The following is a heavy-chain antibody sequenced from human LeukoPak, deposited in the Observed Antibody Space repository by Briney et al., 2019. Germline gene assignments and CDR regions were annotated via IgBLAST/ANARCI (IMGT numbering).Heavy chain of an antibody. J-gene: IGHJ4*02. D-gene: IGHD3-22*01. CDR1: GGTFSSYA. V-gene: IGHV1-69*05. CDR2: IIPIFGTA. Sequence: ASVKVSCKAYGGTFSSYAISWVRQAPGQGLEWVGRIIPIFGTANYAQKLQGRVTITTDESTSTAYMELSSLRSEDTAVYYCASQPLRRNSSGPPQEFDYWGQGTLVTVSS. CDR3: ASQPLRRNSSGPPQEFDY.